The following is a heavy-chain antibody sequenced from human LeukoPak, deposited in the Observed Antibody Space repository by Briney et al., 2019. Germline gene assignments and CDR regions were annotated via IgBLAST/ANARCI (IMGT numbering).Heavy chain of an antibody. CDR2: IWYDGSNE. CDR3: ARGRYSGTTYYFDY. V-gene: IGHV3-33*01. Sequence: PGGSLRLSCAASGFTFRSHGMHWVRQAPGKGLEWVAGIWYDGSNEDYADSVKGRFTISRDNSKNTLYLQMNSLRAEDTAMYYCARGRYSGTTYYFDYWGQGTLVTVSS. J-gene: IGHJ4*02. CDR1: GFTFRSHG. D-gene: IGHD5-12*01.